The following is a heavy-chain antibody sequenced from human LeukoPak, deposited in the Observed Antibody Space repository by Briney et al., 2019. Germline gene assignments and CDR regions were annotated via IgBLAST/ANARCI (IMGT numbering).Heavy chain of an antibody. J-gene: IGHJ4*02. CDR1: GFTFDDYA. CDR2: ISWNSGSI. V-gene: IGHV3-9*01. CDR3: AKDIGIVVLPAAISVTLDY. D-gene: IGHD2-2*01. Sequence: PGRSLRLSCAASGFTFDDYAMHWVRQAPGKGLEWVSGISWNSGSIGYADSVKGRFTISRDNAKNSLYLQMNSLRAEDTALYYCAKDIGIVVLPAAISVTLDYWGQGTLVTVSS.